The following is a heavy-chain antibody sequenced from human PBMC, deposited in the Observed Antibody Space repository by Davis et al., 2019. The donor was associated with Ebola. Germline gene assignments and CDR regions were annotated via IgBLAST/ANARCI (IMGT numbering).Heavy chain of an antibody. CDR1: GASIRSHY. Sequence: MPSETLSLTCTVSGASIRSHYWSWIRQPPGKGLEWIGYIYYTGTTNFNPFLKSRVTLSVHTSENKFSLKLSSVTAADTAVYYCARGPGYSSSWAYWYFDLWGRGTLVTVSS. V-gene: IGHV4-59*08. J-gene: IGHJ2*01. CDR2: IYYTGTT. D-gene: IGHD6-13*01. CDR3: ARGPGYSSSWAYWYFDL.